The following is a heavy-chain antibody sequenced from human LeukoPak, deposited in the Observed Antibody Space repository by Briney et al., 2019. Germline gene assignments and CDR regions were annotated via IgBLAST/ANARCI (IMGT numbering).Heavy chain of an antibody. CDR3: AKTGSTVTALNWFDP. CDR2: ISRSGGST. CDR1: GFTFSTNA. D-gene: IGHD4-17*01. V-gene: IGHV3-23*01. J-gene: IGHJ5*02. Sequence: GGSLRLSCAASGFTFSTNAMGWVRQAPGKGLEWVSGISRSGGSTYYADSVKGRFTISRDNSKNTLYLQMNSLRGEDTAVYYCAKTGSTVTALNWFDPWGQGTLVTVSS.